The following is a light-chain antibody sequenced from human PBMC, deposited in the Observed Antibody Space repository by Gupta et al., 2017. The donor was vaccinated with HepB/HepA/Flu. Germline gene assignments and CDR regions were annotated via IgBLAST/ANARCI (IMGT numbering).Light chain of an antibody. Sequence: QSVLTQPPSVSGTPGQGVTISCSGSSSNIGKDYVYWYQQLPGTAPKLLMYRNDQRPSGVPDRFSGSKSGTSASLAISGLRSEDDGDYYCAAWDATLSGPVFGGGTTLTVL. CDR3: AAWDATLSGPV. CDR1: SSNIGKDY. J-gene: IGLJ3*02. CDR2: RND. V-gene: IGLV1-47*01.